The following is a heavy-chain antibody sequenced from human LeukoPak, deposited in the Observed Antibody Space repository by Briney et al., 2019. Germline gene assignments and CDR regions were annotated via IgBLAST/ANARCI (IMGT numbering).Heavy chain of an antibody. V-gene: IGHV4-61*01. Sequence: SETLSLTCTVSGGSVSSGSYYWSWIRQPPGRGLEWIAYIHYSGSAAYNPSLKSRITRSRDMSTNQFSLKMTSVTAADTAVYFCARDMGAPDYGSYSVDYWGQGTLVTVSS. J-gene: IGHJ4*02. D-gene: IGHD4-23*01. CDR3: ARDMGAPDYGSYSVDY. CDR1: GGSVSSGSYY. CDR2: IHYSGSA.